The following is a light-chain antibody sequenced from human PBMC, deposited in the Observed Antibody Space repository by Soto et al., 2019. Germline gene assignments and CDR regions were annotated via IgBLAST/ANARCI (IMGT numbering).Light chain of an antibody. Sequence: QSVLTQPASVSGSPGQSITISCTGTSSDVGGYNYVSWYQQHPGKAPKLMIYDVSNRPSGVFNRFSGSKSGNTASLTISGLQAEDEAGYYCSSYTSSSTLVFGTGTKVTVL. CDR1: SSDVGGYNY. CDR3: SSYTSSSTLV. CDR2: DVS. J-gene: IGLJ1*01. V-gene: IGLV2-14*01.